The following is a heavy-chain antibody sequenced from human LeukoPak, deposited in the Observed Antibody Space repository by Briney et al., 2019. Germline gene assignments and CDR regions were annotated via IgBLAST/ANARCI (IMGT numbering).Heavy chain of an antibody. CDR1: GFTFSSYA. D-gene: IGHD3-3*01. CDR3: AKAAGKENGYDFFFEH. Sequence: GGSLRLSCAASGFTFSSYAMHWVRQAPGKGLEWVAVISYDGSNKYYADSVKGRFTISRDNSKNTLYLQMNSLRAEDTAVYYCAKAAGKENGYDFFFEHWGQGTLVIVSS. V-gene: IGHV3-30*04. CDR2: ISYDGSNK. J-gene: IGHJ4*02.